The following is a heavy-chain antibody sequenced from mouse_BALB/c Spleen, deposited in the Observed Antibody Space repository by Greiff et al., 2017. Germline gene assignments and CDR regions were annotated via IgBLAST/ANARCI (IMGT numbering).Heavy chain of an antibody. D-gene: IGHD1-1*01. CDR1: GYTFTSYY. CDR2: INPSNGGT. Sequence: VQLQQPGAELVKPGASVKLSCKASGYTFTSYYMYWVKQGPGQGLEWIGGINPSNGGTNFNEKFKSKATLTVDKSSSTAYMQLSSLTSEDSAVYYCTRQRDYGSAWFAYWGQGTLVTVSA. J-gene: IGHJ3*01. CDR3: TRQRDYGSAWFAY. V-gene: IGHV1S81*02.